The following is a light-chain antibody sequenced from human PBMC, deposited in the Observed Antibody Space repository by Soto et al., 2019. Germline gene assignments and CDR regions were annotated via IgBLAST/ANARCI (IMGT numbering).Light chain of an antibody. V-gene: IGKV3-20*01. J-gene: IGKJ1*01. Sequence: EIVLTQSPGTLALSLGDGATLSCRASQTVNSNYLAWYHQKPGQPPRLLTYGVSNRATGVPDRFSGGGSGTEFTLTIVSLEPDDFGTYYCQQYIDSPRTFGQGTRVEVK. CDR2: GVS. CDR3: QQYIDSPRT. CDR1: QTVNSNY.